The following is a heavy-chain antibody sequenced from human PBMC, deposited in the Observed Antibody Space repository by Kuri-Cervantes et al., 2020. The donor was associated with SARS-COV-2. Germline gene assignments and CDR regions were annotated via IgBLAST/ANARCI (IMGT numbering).Heavy chain of an antibody. CDR2: ISYDGSNK. CDR1: GFTFSSYA. CDR3: AGVGYCSSTSCYNFDY. V-gene: IGHV3-30-3*01. D-gene: IGHD2-2*02. J-gene: IGHJ4*02. Sequence: GESLKISCAASGFTFSSYAVHWVRQAPGKGLEWVAVISYDGSNKYYADSVKGRFTISRDNSKNTLYLQMNSLRAEDTAVYYCAGVGYCSSTSCYNFDYWGQGTLVTVSS.